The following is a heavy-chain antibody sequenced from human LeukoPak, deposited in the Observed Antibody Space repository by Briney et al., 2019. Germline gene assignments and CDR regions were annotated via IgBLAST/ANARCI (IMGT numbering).Heavy chain of an antibody. J-gene: IGHJ3*02. Sequence: SETLSLTCAVSGYSISSCYYWGLIRQPPGKGVEWIGSIYHSGSTYYNPSLKSRVTISVDKSKNQFSLKLSSVTAADTAVYYCARLEDCSSTSCYPYAFDIWGQGTMVTVSS. V-gene: IGHV4-38-2*01. D-gene: IGHD2-2*01. CDR2: IYHSGST. CDR3: ARLEDCSSTSCYPYAFDI. CDR1: GYSISSCYY.